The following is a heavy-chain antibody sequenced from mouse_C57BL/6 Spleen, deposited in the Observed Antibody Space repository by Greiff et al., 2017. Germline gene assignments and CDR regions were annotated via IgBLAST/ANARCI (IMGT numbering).Heavy chain of an antibody. J-gene: IGHJ3*01. CDR1: GYAFTNYL. V-gene: IGHV1-54*01. Sequence: QVHVKQSGAELVRPGTSVKVSCKASGYAFTNYLIEWVKQRPGQGLEWIGVINPGSGGTNYNEKFKGKATLTAAKSSSTAYMQLSSLTSEDSAVYFCAILTGTGFAYWGQGTLVTVSA. CDR3: AILTGTGFAY. CDR2: INPGSGGT. D-gene: IGHD4-1*01.